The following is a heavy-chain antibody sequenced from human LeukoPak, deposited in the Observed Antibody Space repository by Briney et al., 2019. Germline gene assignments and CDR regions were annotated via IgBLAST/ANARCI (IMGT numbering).Heavy chain of an antibody. V-gene: IGHV1-69*04. CDR1: GGTFSSYA. CDR2: IIPILGIA. Sequence: SVKVSCKASGGTFSSYAISWVRQAPGQGLEWMGRIIPILGIANYAQRFQGRVTITADKSTSTAYMELSSLRSEDTAVYYCAQDDYGGNYPVGYWGQGTLVTVSS. CDR3: AQDDYGGNYPVGY. J-gene: IGHJ4*02. D-gene: IGHD4-23*01.